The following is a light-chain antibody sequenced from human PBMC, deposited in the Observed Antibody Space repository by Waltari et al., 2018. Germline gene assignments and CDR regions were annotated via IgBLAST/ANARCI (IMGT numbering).Light chain of an antibody. Sequence: QSVLTQPPSVSGTPGQTVTISCTGSRANLGARYYVQGYQCLPGSAPKPLIHANNNRPSGVPDRFSGSKSGTSASLTITGLQAEDEADYYCQSYDSTLNGVVFGGGTKLTVL. V-gene: IGLV1-40*01. CDR1: RANLGARYY. CDR2: ANN. J-gene: IGLJ2*01. CDR3: QSYDSTLNGVV.